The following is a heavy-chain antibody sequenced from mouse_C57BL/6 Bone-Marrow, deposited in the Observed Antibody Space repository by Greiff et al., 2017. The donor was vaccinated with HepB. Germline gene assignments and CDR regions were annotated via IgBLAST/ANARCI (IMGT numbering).Heavy chain of an antibody. CDR1: GFSLTSYG. J-gene: IGHJ3*01. CDR2: IWSGGST. D-gene: IGHD2-5*01. Sequence: QVQLKQSGPGLVQPSQSLSITCTVSGFSLTSYGVHWVRQSPGKGLEWLGVIWSGGSTDYNAAFISRLSISKDNSKSQVFFKMNSLQADDTAIYYCATIVTTWFAYWGQGTLVTVSA. V-gene: IGHV2-2*01. CDR3: ATIVTTWFAY.